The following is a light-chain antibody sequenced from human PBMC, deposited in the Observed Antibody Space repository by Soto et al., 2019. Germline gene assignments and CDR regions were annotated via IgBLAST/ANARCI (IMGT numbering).Light chain of an antibody. CDR3: SSYAGTNNRYV. CDR1: SSDVGGYNF. J-gene: IGLJ1*01. CDR2: EVN. V-gene: IGLV2-8*01. Sequence: QSALTQPPSASGSPGQSVTISCTGTSSDVGGYNFVSWYQQHPGKAPKVMIYEVNKRPSGVPNRFSGSKSGNTASLTVSGLQAEDEADYYCSSYAGTNNRYVFGTGTQLTVL.